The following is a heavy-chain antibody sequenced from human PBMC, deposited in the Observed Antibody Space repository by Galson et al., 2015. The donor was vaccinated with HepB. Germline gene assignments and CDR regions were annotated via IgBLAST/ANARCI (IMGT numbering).Heavy chain of an antibody. J-gene: IGHJ1*01. V-gene: IGHV3-23*01. D-gene: IGHD4-17*01. Sequence: SLRLSCAASGFTFSSYAMSWVRQAPGKGLEWVAAISGSGGSTYYADSVKGRFTISRDNSKNTLYLQMNSLRAEDTAVYYCATGTVTVRLGYFQHWGQGTLVTVSS. CDR1: GFTFSSYA. CDR2: ISGSGGST. CDR3: ATGTVTVRLGYFQH.